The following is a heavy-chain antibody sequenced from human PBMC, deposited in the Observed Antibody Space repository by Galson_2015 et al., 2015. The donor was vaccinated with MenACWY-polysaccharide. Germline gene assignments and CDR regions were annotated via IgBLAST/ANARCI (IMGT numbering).Heavy chain of an antibody. CDR1: GGSISSGGYS. CDR3: ARARITMVRGVKWYNWFDP. Sequence: TLSLTCAVSGGSISSGGYSWSWIRQPPGKGLEWIGYIYHSGSTYYNPSLKSRVTISVDRSKNQFSLKLSSVTAADTAVYYCARARITMVRGVKWYNWFDPWGQGTLVTVSS. CDR2: IYHSGST. D-gene: IGHD3-10*01. V-gene: IGHV4-30-2*01. J-gene: IGHJ5*02.